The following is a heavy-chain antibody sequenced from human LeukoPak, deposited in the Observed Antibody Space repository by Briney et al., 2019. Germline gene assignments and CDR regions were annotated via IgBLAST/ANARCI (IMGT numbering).Heavy chain of an antibody. Sequence: GGSLRLSCAASGFTFSSYGMHWVRQAPGKGLEWVAVISYDGSNKYYADSVKGRFTISRDNSKNSLYLQMNSLRDEDTAVYYCARDRFGGSGSYADGYWGQGTLVTVSS. CDR3: ARDRFGGSGSYADGY. D-gene: IGHD2-15*01. CDR1: GFTFSSYG. CDR2: ISYDGSNK. J-gene: IGHJ4*02. V-gene: IGHV3-30*03.